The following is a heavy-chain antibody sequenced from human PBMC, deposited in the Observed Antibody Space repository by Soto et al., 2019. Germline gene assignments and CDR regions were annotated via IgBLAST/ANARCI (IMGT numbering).Heavy chain of an antibody. CDR2: INSDGGST. V-gene: IGHV3-64D*06. J-gene: IGHJ6*02. D-gene: IGHD3-22*01. CDR1: GFTFRHYA. CDR3: ACITMIVVARAGGMDV. Sequence: ESGGGLVQPGGSLRVSCSASGFTFRHYAMHWVRQAPGKGLEYVSGINSDGGSTYYADSVKGKFTISRDNTKNTLYLQMGSLRPEDTAVYYCACITMIVVARAGGMDVWGQGTTVTVSS.